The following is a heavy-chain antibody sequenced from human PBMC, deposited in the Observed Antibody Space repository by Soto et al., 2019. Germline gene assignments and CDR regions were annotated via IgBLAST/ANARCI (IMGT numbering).Heavy chain of an antibody. CDR1: GGSISSYY. CDR3: ARLDARITTNFDY. D-gene: IGHD3-3*01. CDR2: IYYSGST. V-gene: IGHV4-59*01. Sequence: SETLSLTCTVSGGSISSYYWSWIRQPPGKGLEWIGYIYYSGSTNYNPSLKSRVTISVDTSKNQFSLKLSSVTAADTAVYYCARLDARITTNFDYWGQGTLVTVSS. J-gene: IGHJ4*02.